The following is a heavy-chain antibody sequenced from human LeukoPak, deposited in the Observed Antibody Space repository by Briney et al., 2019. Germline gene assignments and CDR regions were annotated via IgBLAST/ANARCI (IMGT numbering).Heavy chain of an antibody. Sequence: SQTPSLTCTVSGGSISSGGYYWSWIRQPPGKGLEWIGYIYHSGSTYYNPSLKSRVTISVDRSKNQFSLKVSSVTAADTAIYYCARRLYDSSGYYLDYWGQGTLVTVSS. CDR3: ARRLYDSSGYYLDY. J-gene: IGHJ4*02. D-gene: IGHD3-22*01. CDR2: IYHSGST. V-gene: IGHV4-30-2*02. CDR1: GGSISSGGYY.